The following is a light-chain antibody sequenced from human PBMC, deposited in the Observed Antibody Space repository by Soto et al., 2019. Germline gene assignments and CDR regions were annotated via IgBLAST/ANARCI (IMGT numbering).Light chain of an antibody. Sequence: QSALTQPPSVSGSPGQSVTISCTGTSSDVGSYNRVSWYQQPPGTAPKLMIYEASNRPSGVPDRFSGSKSGNTASLTISGLQAEDEADYYCNSYTSSSTYVFGTGTKVTVL. V-gene: IGLV2-18*02. J-gene: IGLJ1*01. CDR3: NSYTSSSTYV. CDR2: EAS. CDR1: SSDVGSYNR.